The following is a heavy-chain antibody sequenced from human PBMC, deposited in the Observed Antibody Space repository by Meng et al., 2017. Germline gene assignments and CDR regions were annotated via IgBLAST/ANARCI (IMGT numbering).Heavy chain of an antibody. CDR3: ARAGTYYYDSSGYYTLDY. J-gene: IGHJ4*02. Sequence: SVKVSCKASGGTFSSYAISWVRQAPGQGPEWMGGIIPIFGTANYAQKFQGRVTITADESTSTAYMELSSLRSEDTAVYYCARAGTYYYDSSGYYTLDYWGQGTLVTVSS. CDR2: IIPIFGTA. CDR1: GGTFSSYA. D-gene: IGHD3-22*01. V-gene: IGHV1-69*13.